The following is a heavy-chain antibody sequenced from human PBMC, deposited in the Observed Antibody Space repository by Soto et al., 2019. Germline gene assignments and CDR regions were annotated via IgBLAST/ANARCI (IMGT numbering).Heavy chain of an antibody. CDR1: GGSISSGDYL. D-gene: IGHD4-17*01. J-gene: IGHJ6*01. V-gene: IGHV4-31*03. Sequence: PLSLTCPVSGGSISSGDYLWSWIRQHPEKGLEWIGHIYSSGSTDYTPSLKSRLNTSVDSSKNQFSLKLSSVTAADTAVYYCARDSRDGVPVSYGMDVWGQGTTVT. CDR2: IYSSGST. CDR3: ARDSRDGVPVSYGMDV.